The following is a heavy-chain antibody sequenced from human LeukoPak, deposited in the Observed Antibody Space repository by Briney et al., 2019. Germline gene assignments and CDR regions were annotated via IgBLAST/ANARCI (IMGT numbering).Heavy chain of an antibody. J-gene: IGHJ5*02. D-gene: IGHD6-13*01. CDR3: AKVGSSSWYGDWFDP. Sequence: ASVKVSCKASGYTFTGYYIHWVRQAPGQGLEWMGWINPNSGGTNYAQKFQGRVTMTRDTSISTAYMELSRLRSDDTAVYYCAKVGSSSWYGDWFDPWGQGTLVTVSS. V-gene: IGHV1-2*02. CDR2: INPNSGGT. CDR1: GYTFTGYY.